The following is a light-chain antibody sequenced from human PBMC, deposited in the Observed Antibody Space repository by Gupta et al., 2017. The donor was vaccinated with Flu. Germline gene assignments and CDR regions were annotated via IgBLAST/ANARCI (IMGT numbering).Light chain of an antibody. V-gene: IGKV1D-8*01. CDR1: QGISSY. CDR2: AAA. Sequence: VIWMTQSPSLLSTSTGDRVTISCRRSQGISSYLGWCKQKPGKAPELLIYAAATCQSGVPSRFGGSGGGKNVSITNSSRQEEDFATYYCHQNESFPMESFGQGTKLEIK. J-gene: IGKJ2*01. CDR3: HQNESFPMES.